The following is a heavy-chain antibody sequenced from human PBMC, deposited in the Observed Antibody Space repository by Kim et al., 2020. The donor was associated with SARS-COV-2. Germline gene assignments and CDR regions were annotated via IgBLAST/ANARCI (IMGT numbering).Heavy chain of an antibody. J-gene: IGHJ4*02. D-gene: IGHD5-18*01. CDR3: TRGYTYRDY. CDR2: INADGTKT. CDR1: GFIFSNSW. V-gene: IGHV3-74*01. Sequence: GGSLRLSCAASGFIFSNSWMHWVRQAPGKGLVWVSRINADGTKTNYADSVKGRFTISRDNAKNTLYLQMNSLREEDTAVYYCTRGYTYRDYWGQGTLVTVSS.